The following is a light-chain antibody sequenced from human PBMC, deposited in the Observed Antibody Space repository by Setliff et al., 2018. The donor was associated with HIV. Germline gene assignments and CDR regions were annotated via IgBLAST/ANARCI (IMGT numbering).Light chain of an antibody. CDR3: CSYSSSSTLYV. CDR2: DVS. V-gene: IGLV2-14*03. J-gene: IGLJ1*01. Sequence: QSALTQPASVSGSPGQSITISCTGTNSDIGAYNYASWYQQYPGKAPKLMIYDVSNRPSGVSNRFPGSKSGNTASLTISGLQAEDEADYYCCSYSSSSTLYVFGTGTKVTVL. CDR1: NSDIGAYNY.